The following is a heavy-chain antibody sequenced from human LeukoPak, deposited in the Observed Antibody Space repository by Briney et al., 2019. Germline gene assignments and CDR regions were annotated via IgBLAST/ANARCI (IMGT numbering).Heavy chain of an antibody. CDR1: GFTFINYA. J-gene: IGHJ4*02. CDR3: AKRPERYGGAAHFFDY. D-gene: IGHD2-21*01. V-gene: IGHV3-23*01. Sequence: GGSLRLSCAASGFTFINYAMSWVRQAPGKGLEWVSAISGTGPTTYYADSVKGRFTISRDNSQNTLYLQMNSLRAEDTAVYYCAKRPERYGGAAHFFDYWGQGTLVTVSS. CDR2: ISGTGPTT.